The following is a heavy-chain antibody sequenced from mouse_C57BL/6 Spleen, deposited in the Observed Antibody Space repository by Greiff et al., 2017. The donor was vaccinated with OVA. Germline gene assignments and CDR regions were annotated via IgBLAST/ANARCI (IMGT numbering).Heavy chain of an antibody. J-gene: IGHJ1*03. CDR3: ARSGNYYGSSPYWYFDV. CDR2: IDPSDSYT. V-gene: IGHV1-69*01. Sequence: QVQLKQPGAELVMPGASVKLSCKASGYTFTSYWMHWVKQRPGQGLEWIGEIDPSDSYTNYNQKFKGKSTLTVDKSSSTAYMQLSSLTSEDSAVYYCARSGNYYGSSPYWYFDVWGTGTTVTVSS. D-gene: IGHD1-1*01. CDR1: GYTFTSYW.